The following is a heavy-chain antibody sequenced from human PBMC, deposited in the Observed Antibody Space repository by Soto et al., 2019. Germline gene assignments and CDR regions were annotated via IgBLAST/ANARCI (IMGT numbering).Heavy chain of an antibody. V-gene: IGHV1-2*04. Sequence: ASVKVSCKASGYTFTGYYMHWVRQAPGQGLEWMGWINPNSGGTNYAQKFQGWVTMTRDTSISTACMELSRLRSDDTAVYYCARARGKGSPYYYGMDVWAQGTTVTASS. CDR1: GYTFTGYY. CDR3: ARARGKGSPYYYGMDV. CDR2: INPNSGGT. D-gene: IGHD3-16*01. J-gene: IGHJ6*02.